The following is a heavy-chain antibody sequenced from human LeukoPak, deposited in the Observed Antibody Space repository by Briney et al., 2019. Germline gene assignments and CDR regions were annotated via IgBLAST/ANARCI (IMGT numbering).Heavy chain of an antibody. Sequence: SVKVSCKASGYTFTRYYMHWVRQAPGHGLEWMGGIIPIFGTANYAQKLQGRVTITADKSTSTAYMELSSLRSEDTAVYYCARSKLGDSSGYADAFDIWGQGTMVTVSS. CDR1: GYTFTRYY. J-gene: IGHJ3*02. CDR2: IIPIFGTA. V-gene: IGHV1-69*06. CDR3: ARSKLGDSSGYADAFDI. D-gene: IGHD3-22*01.